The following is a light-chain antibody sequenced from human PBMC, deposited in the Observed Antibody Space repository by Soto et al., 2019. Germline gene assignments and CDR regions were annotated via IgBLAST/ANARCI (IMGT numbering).Light chain of an antibody. CDR3: FSFTTTSTHV. CDR1: SSDIGAYDY. J-gene: IGLJ1*01. CDR2: EVN. Sequence: ALTQPASLSGSPGQSITISCTGTSSDIGAYDYVSWFQQHPGKAPKLMISEVNNRPSGVSNRFSGSKSGNTAYLTISGVQVENEADYFCFSFTTTSTHVFGTVTRFTVL. V-gene: IGLV2-14*01.